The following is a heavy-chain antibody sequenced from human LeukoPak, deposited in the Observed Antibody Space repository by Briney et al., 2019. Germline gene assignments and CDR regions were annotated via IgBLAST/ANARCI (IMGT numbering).Heavy chain of an antibody. D-gene: IGHD5-18*01. CDR3: ARGRGYNAFDI. CDR2: INHSGNT. Sequence: PSETLSLTCAVYGGSFSGYYWSWIRQPPGKGLEWIGEINHSGNTNDNTSLKSRVTISVDTSKNQFSLKLSSVTAADTAVYYCARGRGYNAFDIWGRGTMVTVSS. V-gene: IGHV4-34*01. J-gene: IGHJ3*02. CDR1: GGSFSGYY.